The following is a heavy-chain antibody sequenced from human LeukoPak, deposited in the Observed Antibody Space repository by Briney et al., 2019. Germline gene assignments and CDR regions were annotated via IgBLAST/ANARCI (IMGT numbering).Heavy chain of an antibody. CDR1: GFTFNNYA. CDR2: ISDSGYNT. CDR3: AKDGSSLGWYMAGWFDP. D-gene: IGHD6-19*01. Sequence: GGSLRFSCAASGFTFNNYAMSWVRQAPEKGLEWVSRISDSGYNTYYAGFVKGRFTISRDNSKNTLYLQMDSLRAEDTAVYYCAKDGSSLGWYMAGWFDPWGQGTLVTVSS. J-gene: IGHJ5*02. V-gene: IGHV3-23*01.